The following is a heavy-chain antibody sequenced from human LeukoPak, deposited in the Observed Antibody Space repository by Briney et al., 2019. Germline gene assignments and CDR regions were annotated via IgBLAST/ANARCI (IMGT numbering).Heavy chain of an antibody. V-gene: IGHV3-49*04. Sequence: GGSLRLSCTASGFTFGDYAMSWVRQAPGKGLEWEGFIRSKAYGGTTEYAASVKGRFTISRDDSKSIAYLQMNSLKTEDTAVYYCTRDGRGYYDFWSGYYYYFDYWGQGTLVTVSS. J-gene: IGHJ4*02. CDR1: GFTFGDYA. CDR2: IRSKAYGGTT. D-gene: IGHD3-3*01. CDR3: TRDGRGYYDFWSGYYYYFDY.